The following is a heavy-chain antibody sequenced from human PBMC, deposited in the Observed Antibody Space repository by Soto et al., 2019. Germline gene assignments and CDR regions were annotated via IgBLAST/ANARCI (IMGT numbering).Heavy chain of an antibody. CDR1: GYTFTGYY. V-gene: IGHV1-2*04. CDR2: INPNSGGT. Sequence: QVQLVQSGAEVKKPGASVKVSCKASGYTFTGYYMHWVRQAPGQGLEWMGWINPNSGGTNYAQKFQGWATMTRDTSISTAHMARRRMRSDDTAVYYCARGLTTVVTPIAYLTYFDYWCPGTRVTVSS. CDR3: ARGLTTVVTPIAYLTYFDY. D-gene: IGHD4-17*01. J-gene: IGHJ4*02.